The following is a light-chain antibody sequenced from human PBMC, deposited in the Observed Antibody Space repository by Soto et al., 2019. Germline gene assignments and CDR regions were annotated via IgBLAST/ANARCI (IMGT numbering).Light chain of an antibody. Sequence: DIQMTQSPSTLSASVGDRVTITCRASQSISSWLAWYQQKPGKAPKLLIYDASSLESGVPARFSVRGSGTEFPRTISSLQPDDVATYYCQQYNSYSQTFGQGTKVEIK. J-gene: IGKJ1*01. CDR1: QSISSW. V-gene: IGKV1-5*01. CDR3: QQYNSYSQT. CDR2: DAS.